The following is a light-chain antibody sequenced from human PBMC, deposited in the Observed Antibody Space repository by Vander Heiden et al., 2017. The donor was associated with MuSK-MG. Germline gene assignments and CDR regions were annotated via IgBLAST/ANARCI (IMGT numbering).Light chain of an antibody. CDR3: SSYTTSSTFYV. Sequence: QSALTQPASVSGSPGQSIPIPSPRPTIYVSTYNYVSWYQHHPGKAPKLIIHDVTNRPSGVSPRFSGSKSGNTASLTIAGLQAEDEADYYCSSYTTSSTFYVFGTGTKVTVL. CDR1: TIYVSTYNY. CDR2: DVT. J-gene: IGLJ1*01. V-gene: IGLV2-14*03.